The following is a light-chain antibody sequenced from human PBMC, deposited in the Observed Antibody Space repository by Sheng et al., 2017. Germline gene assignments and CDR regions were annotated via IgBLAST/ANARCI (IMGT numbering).Light chain of an antibody. CDR3: QQTYSSPPLT. CDR1: QSVSKF. V-gene: IGKV1-39*01. CDR2: ATS. Sequence: DIQMTQSPSSLSASVGDRVTITCRSSQSVSKFLNWYQLRPGTAPKALIHATSTLQGGVPSRFSGSGSGTDFTLTISGLQAEDFATYYCQQTYSSPPLTFGGGTKVEI. J-gene: IGKJ4*01.